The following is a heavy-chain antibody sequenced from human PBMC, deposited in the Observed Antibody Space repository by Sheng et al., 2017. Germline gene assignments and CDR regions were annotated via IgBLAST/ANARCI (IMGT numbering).Heavy chain of an antibody. Sequence: EVQLLESGGGLVQPGGPVRLSCAASGFTFSSYAMSWVRQAPGKGLEWVSDISGSGGSTYYADSVKGRFTISRDNSKNTLYLQMNSLRAEDTAVYYCAKGYYGSGSYPDYWGQGTLVTVSS. CDR1: GFTFSSYA. CDR2: ISGSGGST. CDR3: AKGYYGSGSYPDY. V-gene: IGHV3-23*01. D-gene: IGHD3-10*01. J-gene: IGHJ4*02.